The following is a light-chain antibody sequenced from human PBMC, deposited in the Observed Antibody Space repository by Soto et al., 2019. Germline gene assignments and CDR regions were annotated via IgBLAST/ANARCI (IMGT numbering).Light chain of an antibody. CDR3: EQFYTTPT. Sequence: DIVMTQSPDSLAVSLGERATINCKSSQSILYSPSNKNALAWYAQKPGESPKLLISWASTRESGVPDRFSGSEAGTDFTLTISSLQAEEVAVYYCEQFYTTPTFGGGTKVEL. CDR1: QSILYSPSNKNA. CDR2: WAS. V-gene: IGKV4-1*01. J-gene: IGKJ4*02.